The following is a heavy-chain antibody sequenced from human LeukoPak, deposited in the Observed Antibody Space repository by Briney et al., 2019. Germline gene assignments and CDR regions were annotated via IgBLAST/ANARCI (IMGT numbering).Heavy chain of an antibody. CDR3: ARDRVGGANDY. CDR2: IQERGSEK. D-gene: IGHD3-16*01. Sequence: GDSLRLSCEASGFTFTNHWMSWVRQAPGKGLEWVANIQERGSEKKYVDSVKGRFTISRDNAKNSLFLQMNSLRVEGTGIYYCARDRVGGANDYWGQGTLVTASS. CDR1: GFTFTNHW. J-gene: IGHJ4*02. V-gene: IGHV3-7*01.